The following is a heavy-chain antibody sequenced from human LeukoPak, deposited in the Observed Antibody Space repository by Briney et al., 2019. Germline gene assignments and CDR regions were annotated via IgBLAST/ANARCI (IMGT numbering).Heavy chain of an antibody. CDR1: VYIFSIYS. CDR2: ISSSSSYI. D-gene: IGHD6-13*01. V-gene: IGHV3-21*01. Sequence: AGVPLRLLCTPSVYIFSIYSMIWVRQSPGKGLEWVSSISSSSSYIYYADSVKGRFTISRDNAKNSLYLQMNSLRAEDTAVYYCARGSWGFDPWGQGTLVTVSS. CDR3: ARGSWGFDP. J-gene: IGHJ5*02.